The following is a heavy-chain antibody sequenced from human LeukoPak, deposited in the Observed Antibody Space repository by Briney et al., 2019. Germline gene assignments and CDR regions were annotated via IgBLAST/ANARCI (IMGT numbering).Heavy chain of an antibody. CDR3: ARGLPIVVPAAIYYYYGMDV. CDR1: GFTVSSNY. CDR2: INHSGST. V-gene: IGHV4-34*01. Sequence: NPGGSLRLSCAASGFTVSSNYMSWVRQAPGKGLEWIGEINHSGSTNYNPSLKSRVTISVDTSKNQFSLKLSSVTAADTAVYYCARGLPIVVPAAIYYYYGMDVWGQGTTVTVSS. D-gene: IGHD2-2*02. J-gene: IGHJ6*02.